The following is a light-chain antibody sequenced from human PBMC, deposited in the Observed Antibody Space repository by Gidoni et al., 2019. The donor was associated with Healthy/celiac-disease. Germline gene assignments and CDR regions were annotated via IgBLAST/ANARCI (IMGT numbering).Light chain of an antibody. Sequence: EIVLTQSPATLSLSPGERATLSCRASQSFSSYLAWYQQKPGPDARLRIYDASNRATGIPARFSGSGSGTDVTPTISSLEPEDFAVYYCQQRRNWPPITVXQXTRLEIK. J-gene: IGKJ5*01. V-gene: IGKV3-11*01. CDR2: DAS. CDR3: QQRRNWPPIT. CDR1: QSFSSY.